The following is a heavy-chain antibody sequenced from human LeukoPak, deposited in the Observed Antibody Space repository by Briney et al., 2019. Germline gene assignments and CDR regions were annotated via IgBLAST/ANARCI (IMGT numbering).Heavy chain of an antibody. V-gene: IGHV4-34*01. Sequence: SEILSLTCAVYGGSFSGYYWSWIRQPPGKGLEWLGEINHSGSTNYSPSIKSRVTISVDTSTNQFSLKLSSVTAADTAVYYCARGRVMVRGVITSIRLYFDYWGQGTLVTVSS. CDR3: ARGRVMVRGVITSIRLYFDY. CDR1: GGSFSGYY. J-gene: IGHJ4*02. D-gene: IGHD3-10*01. CDR2: INHSGST.